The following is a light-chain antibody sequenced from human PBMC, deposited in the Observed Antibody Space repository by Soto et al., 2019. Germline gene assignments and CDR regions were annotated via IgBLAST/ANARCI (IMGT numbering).Light chain of an antibody. V-gene: IGLV1-51*02. CDR3: GTWDSSLSAWV. CDR1: SSNIGNNY. Sequence: QSVLTQPPSVSAAPGQKVTISCSGSSSNIGNNYVSWYQQLPGTAPKLLIYENNKRPSGIPDRFSGSKSGTSPTLGITGLQTGDEADYYCGTWDSSLSAWVFGGGTKVTVL. CDR2: ENN. J-gene: IGLJ3*02.